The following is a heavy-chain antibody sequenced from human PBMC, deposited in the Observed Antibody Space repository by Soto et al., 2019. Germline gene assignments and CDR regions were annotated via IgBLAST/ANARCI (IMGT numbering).Heavy chain of an antibody. V-gene: IGHV4-59*01. CDR1: GDSLSTYF. J-gene: IGHJ4*02. CDR2: ISYSATP. CDR3: ARGSVGSGWKFDF. D-gene: IGHD3-22*01. Sequence: SETLSLTCTVSGDSLSTYFWSWIRQPPGKGLEWIGYISYSATPNYNPALKSRVIISVDTSKNQFSLKLNSVTAADTALYYCARGSVGSGWKFDFWGQGILVTVSS.